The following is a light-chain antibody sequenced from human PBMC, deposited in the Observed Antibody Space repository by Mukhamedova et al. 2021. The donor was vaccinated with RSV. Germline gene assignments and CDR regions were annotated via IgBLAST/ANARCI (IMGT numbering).Light chain of an antibody. J-gene: IGKJ4*01. V-gene: IGKV1-5*03. CDR3: QQYSDYPLT. CDR2: TTS. Sequence: WYQRRVHGKAPKLLIYTTSTLESGVPSRFSGSGSGTEFTLTISSLQPDDFATYYCQQYSDYPLTFGGGTRVEIK.